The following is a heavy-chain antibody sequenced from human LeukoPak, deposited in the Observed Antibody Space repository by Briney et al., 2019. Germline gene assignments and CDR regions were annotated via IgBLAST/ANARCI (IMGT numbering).Heavy chain of an antibody. V-gene: IGHV4-34*01. J-gene: IGHJ4*02. CDR1: GGSFSGYY. D-gene: IGHD1-1*01. CDR3: ASSNGGILNY. CDR2: IDQSGST. Sequence: PSETLSLTCAVYGGSFSGYYLSWLRQSPGKGLEWIGEIDQSGSTSYNPSLKSRVTFSVVTSKNQFSLKLTSVTAADTAVYYCASSNGGILNYWGQGTLVIVSS.